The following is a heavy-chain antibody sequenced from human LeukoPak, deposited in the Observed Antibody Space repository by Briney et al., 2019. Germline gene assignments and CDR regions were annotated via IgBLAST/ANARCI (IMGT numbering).Heavy chain of an antibody. J-gene: IGHJ4*02. CDR1: GFTFSSYG. Sequence: GGSLRLSCAASGFTFSSYGMHWVRQAPGKGLEWVAVISYDGSNKYYADSVKGRFTISRDNSKNTLYLQMNSLRVEDTAVYYCARDYGWSFANWGQGTLVTVSS. D-gene: IGHD3-10*01. CDR2: ISYDGSNK. CDR3: ARDYGWSFAN. V-gene: IGHV3-30*03.